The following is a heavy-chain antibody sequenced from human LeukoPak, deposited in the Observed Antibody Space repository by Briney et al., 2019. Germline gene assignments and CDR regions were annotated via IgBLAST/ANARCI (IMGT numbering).Heavy chain of an antibody. D-gene: IGHD2-2*01. CDR1: GYTFTGYY. Sequence: ASVKVSCKASGYTFTGYYMHWVRQAPGQGLEWMGWINPNSGGTNYAQKFQGRVTMTRDTSISTAYMELSRLRSDDTAVYYYAVGYCSSTSCPRGAYYYYGMDVWGQGTTVTVSS. CDR2: INPNSGGT. J-gene: IGHJ6*02. CDR3: AVGYCSSTSCPRGAYYYYGMDV. V-gene: IGHV1-2*02.